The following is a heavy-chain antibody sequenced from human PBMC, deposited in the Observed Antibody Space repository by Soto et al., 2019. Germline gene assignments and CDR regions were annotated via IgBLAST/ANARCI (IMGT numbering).Heavy chain of an antibody. D-gene: IGHD2-15*01. CDR2: ISSSSSTI. J-gene: IGHJ6*02. CDR3: ARRSRSGGSWVPHYYYGMDV. Sequence: PGGSLRLSCAASGFTFSSYSMNWVRQAPGKGLEWFSYISSSSSTIYYADSVKGRFTISRDNAKNSLYLQMNSLRDEDTAVYYCARRSRSGGSWVPHYYYGMDVWGQGTTVTVSS. V-gene: IGHV3-48*02. CDR1: GFTFSSYS.